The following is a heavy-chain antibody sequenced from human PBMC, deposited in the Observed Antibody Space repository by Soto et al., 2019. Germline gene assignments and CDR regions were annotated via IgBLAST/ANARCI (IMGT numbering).Heavy chain of an antibody. CDR1: GFTFSNAW. CDR3: TTATPWSGFHPNFYMDV. J-gene: IGHJ6*03. Sequence: GSLRLSCAASGFTFSNAWMSWVRQAPGKGLEWVGRIKSKTDGGTTDYAAPVKGRFTISRDDSKNTLYLQMSSLKTEDTAVYYCTTATPWSGFHPNFYMDVWARGTTVTVSS. D-gene: IGHD3-3*01. V-gene: IGHV3-15*01. CDR2: IKSKTDGGTT.